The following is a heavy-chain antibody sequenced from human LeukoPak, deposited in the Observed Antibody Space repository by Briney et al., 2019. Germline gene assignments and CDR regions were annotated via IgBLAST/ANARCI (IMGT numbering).Heavy chain of an antibody. J-gene: IGHJ4*02. Sequence: GASVKVSCKASGYTFTSYRISWVRQAPGQGLEWMGWISAYNGNTNYAQKFQDRVTMTTDTSTNTPYMELRSLRSDDTAVYYCAASGWSKPYYFDYWGQGTLVTVSS. CDR1: GYTFTSYR. CDR3: AASGWSKPYYFDY. V-gene: IGHV1-18*04. CDR2: ISAYNGNT. D-gene: IGHD6-19*01.